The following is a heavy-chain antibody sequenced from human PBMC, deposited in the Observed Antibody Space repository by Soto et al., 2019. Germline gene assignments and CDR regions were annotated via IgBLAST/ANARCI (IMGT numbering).Heavy chain of an antibody. Sequence: QVQLVQSGAEVKKPGSSVKVSCKASGGTFSSYAISWVRQAPGQGLEWMGGIIPIFGTANYAQKFQGRVTITADESTSTGYMELRSLRSEDTAVYYCARAIAAAGTNYYAYYYGMDVWGQGTPVTVSS. CDR2: IIPIFGTA. V-gene: IGHV1-69*01. CDR3: ARAIAAAGTNYYAYYYGMDV. CDR1: GGTFSSYA. D-gene: IGHD6-13*01. J-gene: IGHJ6*02.